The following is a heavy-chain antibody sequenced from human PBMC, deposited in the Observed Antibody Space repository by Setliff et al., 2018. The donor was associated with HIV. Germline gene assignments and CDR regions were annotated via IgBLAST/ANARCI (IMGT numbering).Heavy chain of an antibody. D-gene: IGHD6-13*01. Sequence: GGSLRLSCAASGFTFSSYEMTWVRQAPGKGLEWVAYISASGSTIYYTDSVKGRFTISRDNAKNSLDLQMKSLRADDTSVYYCARGSSWYGPNRHRQIKYWGQGTLVTVSS. V-gene: IGHV3-48*03. CDR1: GFTFSSYE. J-gene: IGHJ4*02. CDR2: ISASGSTI. CDR3: ARGSSWYGPNRHRQIKY.